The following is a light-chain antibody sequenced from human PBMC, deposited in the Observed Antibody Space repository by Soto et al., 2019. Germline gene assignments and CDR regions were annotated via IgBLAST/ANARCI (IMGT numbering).Light chain of an antibody. Sequence: EIVLTQSPATLSLSPGERATVSCRASESLDSRSLVWYQHKSGQAPRFLIYGASYRATGIPERFSGSGSGTDFTLTISRLEAEDFAVYYCLQYGRSPETFGQGTKVDIK. CDR3: LQYGRSPET. J-gene: IGKJ1*01. V-gene: IGKV3-20*01. CDR1: ESLDSRS. CDR2: GAS.